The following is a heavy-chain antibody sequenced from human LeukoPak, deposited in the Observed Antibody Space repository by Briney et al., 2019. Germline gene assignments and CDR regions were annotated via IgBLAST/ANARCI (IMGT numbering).Heavy chain of an antibody. CDR2: IIPIFGTA. D-gene: IGHD3-10*01. J-gene: IGHJ4*02. V-gene: IGHV1-69*05. Sequence: SVKVSCKASGDTFSSYAISWVRQAPGQGLEWMGGIIPIFGTANYAQKFQGRVTITTDESTSTAYMELSSLRSEDTAVYYCAKHNKPLNYYGSGSYYDYWGQGTLVTVSS. CDR3: AKHNKPLNYYGSGSYYDY. CDR1: GDTFSSYA.